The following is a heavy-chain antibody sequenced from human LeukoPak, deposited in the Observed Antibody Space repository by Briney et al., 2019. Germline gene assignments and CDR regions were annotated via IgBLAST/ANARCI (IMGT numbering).Heavy chain of an antibody. V-gene: IGHV3-23*01. CDR1: GFTFSSYA. CDR2: ISGSGGST. CDR3: AKQVGIAVAGTILRSFDC. D-gene: IGHD6-19*01. J-gene: IGHJ4*02. Sequence: GGSLRLSCAASGFTFSSYAMSWVRQAPGKGLEWVSAISGSGGSTYYADSVKGRFTISRDNSKNTLYLQMNSLRAEDTAVYYCAKQVGIAVAGTILRSFDCWGQGTLVTVSS.